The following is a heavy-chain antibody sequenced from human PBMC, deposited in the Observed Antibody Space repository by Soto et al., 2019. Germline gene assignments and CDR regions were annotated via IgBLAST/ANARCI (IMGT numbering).Heavy chain of an antibody. V-gene: IGHV4-59*12. CDR1: GDSISSYY. J-gene: IGHJ4*02. CDR3: ASEPVTMVRGVY. D-gene: IGHD3-10*01. Sequence: PEETLSLTCTVSGDSISSYYWSWIRQPPGKGLEWIGYIFHTGSANYNPSLKSRVTISIDKSKNQFSLKLSSVTAADTAVYYCASEPVTMVRGVYWGQGTLVTVSS. CDR2: IFHTGSA.